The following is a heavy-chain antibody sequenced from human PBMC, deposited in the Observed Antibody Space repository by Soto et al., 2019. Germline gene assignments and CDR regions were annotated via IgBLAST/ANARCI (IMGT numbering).Heavy chain of an antibody. CDR3: ARMVVRGVIKDYYYGMDV. CDR1: GGSFSGYY. D-gene: IGHD3-10*01. V-gene: IGHV4-34*01. CDR2: INHSGST. J-gene: IGHJ6*02. Sequence: SETLSLTCAVYGGSFSGYYWTWIGQPPGKGLEWIGEINHSGSTNYNPSLKSRVTISVDTSKNQFSLKLSSVTAADTAVYYCARMVVRGVIKDYYYGMDVWGQGTTVTVSS.